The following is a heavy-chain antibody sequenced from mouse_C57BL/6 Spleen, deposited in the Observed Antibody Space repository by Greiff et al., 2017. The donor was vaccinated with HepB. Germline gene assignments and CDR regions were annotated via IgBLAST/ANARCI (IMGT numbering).Heavy chain of an antibody. CDR1: GYTFTSYW. CDR3: ARRGTVGVLDFDV. D-gene: IGHD1-1*01. Sequence: QVQLQQPGAELVMPGASVKLSCKASGYTFTSYWMHWVKQRPGQGLEWIGEIDPSDSYTNYNQKFKGKSTLTVDKSSSTAYMQLSSLTSEDSAVYYCARRGTVGVLDFDVWGTGTTVTVSS. J-gene: IGHJ1*03. CDR2: IDPSDSYT. V-gene: IGHV1-69*01.